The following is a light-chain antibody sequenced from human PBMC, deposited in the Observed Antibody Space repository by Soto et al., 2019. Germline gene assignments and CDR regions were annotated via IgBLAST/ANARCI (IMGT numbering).Light chain of an antibody. V-gene: IGKV3D-15*01. J-gene: IGKJ1*01. Sequence: EIVMKQSPATLSVSPGERATLSCRASQSVSSYLAWYQQKPGQAPRLLIYDASNRATGIPARFSGSGSGTEFTLTISSLQSEDFAVYYCQQYNNWPPWTFGQGTKVDIK. CDR2: DAS. CDR3: QQYNNWPPWT. CDR1: QSVSSY.